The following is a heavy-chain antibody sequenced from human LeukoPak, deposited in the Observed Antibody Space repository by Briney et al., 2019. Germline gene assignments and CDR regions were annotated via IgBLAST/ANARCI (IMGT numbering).Heavy chain of an antibody. CDR2: INAGNGNT. J-gene: IGHJ5*02. D-gene: IGHD2-8*01. Sequence: MGWINAGNGNTKYSQKFQGRVTITRDTSASTAYMELSSLRSEDTVVYYCARDLSYGQGWFDPWGQGTLVTVSS. V-gene: IGHV1-3*01. CDR3: ARDLSYGQGWFDP.